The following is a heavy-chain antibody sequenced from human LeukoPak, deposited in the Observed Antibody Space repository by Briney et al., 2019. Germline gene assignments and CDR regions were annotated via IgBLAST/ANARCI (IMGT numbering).Heavy chain of an antibody. J-gene: IGHJ4*02. CDR2: IYYSGIT. Sequence: PSETLSLTCTVSGGSVSSYYWNWIRQTPGKGLEWIGYIYYSGITNYNPSLKSRVTISVDTSKNHFSLTLGSVTAADTAVYYCARSLVDSSGYYFDYWGQGTLVTVSS. CDR3: ARSLVDSSGYYFDY. CDR1: GGSVSSYY. V-gene: IGHV4-59*02. D-gene: IGHD3-22*01.